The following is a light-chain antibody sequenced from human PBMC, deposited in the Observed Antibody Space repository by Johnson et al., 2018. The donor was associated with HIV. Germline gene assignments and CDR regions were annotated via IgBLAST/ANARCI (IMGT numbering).Light chain of an antibody. CDR3: GTWDSSLSGV. J-gene: IGLJ1*01. CDR1: SSNIGNNY. V-gene: IGLV1-51*01. CDR2: DNN. Sequence: QSVLTQPPSVSAAPGQKVTISCSGSSSNIGNNYVSWYQQLPGTAPKLLIYDNNKRPSGIPDRFSGSTSCTSATLGITGLQTGYEADYYCGTWDSSLSGVFGTGTKVTVL.